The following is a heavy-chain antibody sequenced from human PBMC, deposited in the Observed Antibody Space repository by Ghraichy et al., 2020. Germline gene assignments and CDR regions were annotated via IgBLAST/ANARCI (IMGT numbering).Heavy chain of an antibody. D-gene: IGHD4/OR15-4a*01. CDR3: ARALHYGVLAFDY. Sequence: GESLNISCAASGFTFSSYWMHWVRQAPGKGLVWVSRINSDGSSTSYADSVKGRFTISRDNAKNTLYLQMNSLRAEDTAVYYCARALHYGVLAFDYWGQGTLVTVSS. V-gene: IGHV3-74*01. CDR1: GFTFSSYW. J-gene: IGHJ4*02. CDR2: INSDGSST.